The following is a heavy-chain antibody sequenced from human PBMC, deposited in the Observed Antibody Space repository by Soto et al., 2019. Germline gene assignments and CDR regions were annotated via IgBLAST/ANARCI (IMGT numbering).Heavy chain of an antibody. Sequence: QVQLVQSGAEVKKPGSSVKVSCKASGGTFSSYAISWVRQAPGQGLEWMGGIIPIFGTANYAQKFQGRVTITADESTSTTYMELSSLRSEDTAVYYCARDSGSYSSYGMDVWGQGTTVTVSS. CDR2: IIPIFGTA. J-gene: IGHJ6*02. CDR1: GGTFSSYA. D-gene: IGHD1-26*01. V-gene: IGHV1-69*01. CDR3: ARDSGSYSSYGMDV.